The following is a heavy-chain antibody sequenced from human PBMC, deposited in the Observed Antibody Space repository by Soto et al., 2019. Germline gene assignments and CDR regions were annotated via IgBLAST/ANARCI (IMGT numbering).Heavy chain of an antibody. D-gene: IGHD3-22*01. CDR3: AKDRVASNYYDSSGYYYFDY. J-gene: IGHJ4*02. CDR2: ISGSGGST. V-gene: IGHV3-23*01. Sequence: GSLRLSCAASGFTFSSYAMSWVRQAPGKGLEWVSAISGSGGSTYYADSVKGRFTISRDNSKNTLYLQMNSLRAEDTAVYYCAKDRVASNYYDSSGYYYFDYWGQGTLVTVSS. CDR1: GFTFSSYA.